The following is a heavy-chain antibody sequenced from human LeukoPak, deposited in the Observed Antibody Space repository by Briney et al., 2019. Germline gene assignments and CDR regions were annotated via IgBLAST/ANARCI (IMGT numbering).Heavy chain of an antibody. CDR2: INAGNGNT. D-gene: IGHD4-17*01. Sequence: GASVKVSCKASGYTFTSYAMHWVRQAPGQRLEWMGWINAGNGNTKYSQKFQGRVTITRDTSASTAYMELSSLRSEDTAVYYCARSDYGDHYYYGMDVWGQGTTVTVSS. V-gene: IGHV1-3*01. CDR1: GYTFTSYA. CDR3: ARSDYGDHYYYGMDV. J-gene: IGHJ6*02.